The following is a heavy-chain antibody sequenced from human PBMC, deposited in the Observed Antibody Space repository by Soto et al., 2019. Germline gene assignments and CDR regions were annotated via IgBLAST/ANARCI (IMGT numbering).Heavy chain of an antibody. Sequence: SETLSLTCTVSGGSISSYYWSWIRQPPGKGLEWIGYIYYSGSTNYNPSLKSRVTISVDTSKNQFSLKLSSVTAADTAVYYCARDTGSSWVPAGYYGMDVWGQGTTVTVSS. CDR1: GGSISSYY. J-gene: IGHJ6*02. CDR3: ARDTGSSWVPAGYYGMDV. CDR2: IYYSGST. V-gene: IGHV4-59*01. D-gene: IGHD6-13*01.